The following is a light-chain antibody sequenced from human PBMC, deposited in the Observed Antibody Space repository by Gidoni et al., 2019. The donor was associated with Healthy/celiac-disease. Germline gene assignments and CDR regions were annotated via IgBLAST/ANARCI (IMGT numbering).Light chain of an antibody. CDR2: GAS. Sequence: EIVLTQSPGTLSLSPGERATLSSRASQSVSSSYLAWYQQKPGQAPRLLIYGASSRATGIPDRFSGSGSGTDFTLTISRLEPEDFAVYYCQQYGSSPRFTFGPGTKVDIK. CDR3: QQYGSSPRFT. CDR1: QSVSSSY. V-gene: IGKV3-20*01. J-gene: IGKJ3*01.